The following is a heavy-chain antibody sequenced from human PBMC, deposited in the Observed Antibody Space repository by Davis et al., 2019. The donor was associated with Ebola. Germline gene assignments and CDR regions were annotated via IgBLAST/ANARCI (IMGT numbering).Heavy chain of an antibody. D-gene: IGHD1-26*01. CDR3: ATIRSWEYDFAY. Sequence: MPSETLSLTCTVSGGSIRTNTYFWGWIRQPPGKGLEWIATVSYAGSTYFDPSLKSRITISVDTSKNQFSLKLTSVTAADTAVYYCATIRSWEYDFAYWGQGTLVSVSS. J-gene: IGHJ4*02. V-gene: IGHV4-39*01. CDR2: VSYAGST. CDR1: GGSIRTNTYF.